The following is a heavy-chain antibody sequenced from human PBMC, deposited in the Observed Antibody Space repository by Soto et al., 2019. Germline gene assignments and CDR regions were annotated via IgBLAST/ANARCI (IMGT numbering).Heavy chain of an antibody. D-gene: IGHD2-8*02. J-gene: IGHJ4*02. V-gene: IGHV3-30*03. CDR1: GFTVSSYG. CDR3: TGEVASGY. CDR2: ISRDGGTK. Sequence: QVQLVESGGGVVQPGRSLRLSCAASGFTVSSYGMHWVRQAPGKGLEWVAVISRDGGTKYYADSVKGRFTISRDNSRNTLFLEMNSLRGDDMAVYYCTGEVASGYWGQGPLVTVSS.